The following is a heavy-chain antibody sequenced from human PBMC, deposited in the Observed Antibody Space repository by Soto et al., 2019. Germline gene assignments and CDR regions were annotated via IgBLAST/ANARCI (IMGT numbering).Heavy chain of an antibody. CDR1: GYTFTSYY. D-gene: IGHD2-2*01. CDR2: INPSGGST. Sequence: QVQLVQSGAEVKKPGASVKVSCKASGYTFTSYYMHWVRQAPGQGLEWMGIINPSGGSTSYAQKFQGRVTMTRDTSTSTVYMELSSLRSEDTAVYYCARGGCSSTNCYPHYYYGMDVWGQGTTVTVSS. V-gene: IGHV1-46*01. CDR3: ARGGCSSTNCYPHYYYGMDV. J-gene: IGHJ6*02.